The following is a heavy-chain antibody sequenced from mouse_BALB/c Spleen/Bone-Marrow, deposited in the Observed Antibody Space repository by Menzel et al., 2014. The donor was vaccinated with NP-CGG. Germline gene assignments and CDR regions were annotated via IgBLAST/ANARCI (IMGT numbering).Heavy chain of an antibody. J-gene: IGHJ4*01. CDR2: INPTNGRS. CDR3: ARRGDYYGAMDY. V-gene: IGHV1S81*02. CDR1: GYIFTNYW. D-gene: IGHD1-1*01. Sequence: QVQLQQSGAELVKPGASVKLSCKASGYIFTNYWMHWVKQRPGQGLSWIGEINPTNGRSNYNEKFKSKATLTVDKSSSTAYMQHSSLTSEDSAVYYCARRGDYYGAMDYWGQGTSVTVSS.